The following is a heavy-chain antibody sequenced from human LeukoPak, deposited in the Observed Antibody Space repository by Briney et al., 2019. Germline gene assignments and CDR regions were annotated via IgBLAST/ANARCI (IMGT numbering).Heavy chain of an antibody. CDR1: GYTFSSYA. D-gene: IGHD6-19*01. CDR2: ISGSGGST. Sequence: PGGSLRLSCAATGYTFSSYAMSWGRQAPGKGLEWVSSISGSGGSTYYADSVKGRFTISRDNSKNTLYLQMNSLRVEDTAVYFCAKGSVAGHNWFDPWGQGTLVAVSS. CDR3: AKGSVAGHNWFDP. J-gene: IGHJ5*02. V-gene: IGHV3-23*01.